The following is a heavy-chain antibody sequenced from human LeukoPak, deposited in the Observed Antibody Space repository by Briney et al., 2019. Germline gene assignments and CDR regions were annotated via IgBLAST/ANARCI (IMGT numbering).Heavy chain of an antibody. V-gene: IGHV4-4*07. CDR1: GGSISNYY. Sequence: LETLSLTCTVSGGSISNYYWTWIRQPAGKGLEWIGRIYTSGSTDYNPSLKSRVTMSVDTSKNQFSLRLSSVTAADTAIYYCARGLKHCSDGTCQSTYFDYWGQGTLVPVSS. CDR3: ARGLKHCSDGTCQSTYFDY. J-gene: IGHJ4*02. CDR2: IYTSGST. D-gene: IGHD2-15*01.